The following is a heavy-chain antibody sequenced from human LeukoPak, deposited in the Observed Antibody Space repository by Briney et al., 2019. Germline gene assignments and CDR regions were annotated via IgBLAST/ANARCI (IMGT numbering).Heavy chain of an antibody. V-gene: IGHV3-23*01. CDR1: GFTFSSYA. CDR2: ISGSGGST. CDR3: ARADSSGYYYSQFKY. Sequence: PGGSLRLSCAASGFTFSSYAVSWVRQAPGKGLEWVSSISGSGGSTYSADSVKGRFTISRDNSKNTLYLQMNSLRAEDTAVYYCARADSSGYYYSQFKYWGQGTLVTVSS. D-gene: IGHD3-22*01. J-gene: IGHJ4*02.